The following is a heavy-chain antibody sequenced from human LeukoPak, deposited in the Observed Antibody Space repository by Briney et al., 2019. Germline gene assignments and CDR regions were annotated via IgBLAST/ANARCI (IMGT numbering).Heavy chain of an antibody. Sequence: PGRSLRLSCAASGFTFSSYAMHWVRQAPGKGLEWVAVISYDGSNKYYADSVKGRFAISRDNSKNTVYLQMNSLRVEDTAVYYCARANTPFADYWGQGTLVTVSS. V-gene: IGHV3-30*09. CDR1: GFTFSSYA. J-gene: IGHJ4*02. CDR3: ARANTPFADY. CDR2: ISYDGSNK. D-gene: IGHD2-2*02.